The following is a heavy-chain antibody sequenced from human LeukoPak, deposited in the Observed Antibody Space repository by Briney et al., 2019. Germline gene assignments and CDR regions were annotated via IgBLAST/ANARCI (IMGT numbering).Heavy chain of an antibody. V-gene: IGHV4-34*01. Sequence: PSETLSLTCAVYGGSFSGYYWSWIRQPPGKGLEWIGEINHSGSTNYNPSLKSRVTISVDTSKNQFSLELSSVTAADTAVYYCARVGYSLAVDYWGQGTLVTVSS. CDR2: INHSGST. J-gene: IGHJ4*02. D-gene: IGHD5-18*01. CDR3: ARVGYSLAVDY. CDR1: GGSFSGYY.